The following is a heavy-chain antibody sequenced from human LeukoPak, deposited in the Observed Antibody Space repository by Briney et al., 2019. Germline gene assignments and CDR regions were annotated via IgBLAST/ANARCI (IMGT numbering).Heavy chain of an antibody. CDR1: GGSISSGGYY. CDR3: AGRPWGSYSAH. Sequence: SETLSLTCTVSGGSISSGGYYWSWIRQPPGKGLEWIGYIYHSGSTYYNPSLKSRVTISVDRSKNQFSLKLSSVTAADTAVYYCAGRPWGSYSAHWGQGTLVTASS. CDR2: IYHSGST. D-gene: IGHD1-26*01. V-gene: IGHV4-30-2*01. J-gene: IGHJ1*01.